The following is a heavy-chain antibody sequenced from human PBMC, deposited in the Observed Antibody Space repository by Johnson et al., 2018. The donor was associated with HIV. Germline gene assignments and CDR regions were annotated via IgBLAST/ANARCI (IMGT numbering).Heavy chain of an antibody. CDR2: ISYDGSNK. CDR1: GFTFSSYA. V-gene: IGHV3-30-3*01. Sequence: QVQLVESGGGVVQPGRSLRLSCAASGFTFSSYAMHWVRQAPGKGLEWVAVISYDGSNKDCADSVKGRFTISRDNSKNTLYLQMNSLRAEDTAVYYCARGSTRITMILVAKAYAFEIWGQGTMVPVSS. D-gene: IGHD3-22*01. J-gene: IGHJ3*02. CDR3: ARGSTRITMILVAKAYAFEI.